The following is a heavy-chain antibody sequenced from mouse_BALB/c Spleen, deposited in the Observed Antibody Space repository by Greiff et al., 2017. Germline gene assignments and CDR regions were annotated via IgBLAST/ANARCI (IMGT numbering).Heavy chain of an antibody. CDR2: INSNGGST. V-gene: IGHV5-6-2*01. Sequence: EVKLMESGGGLVKLGGSLKLSCAASGFTFSSYYMSWVRQTPEKRLELVAAINSNGGSTYYPDTVKGRFTISRDNAKNTLYLQMSSLKSEDTALYYCARRAGTSWYFDVWGAGTTVTVSS. J-gene: IGHJ1*01. D-gene: IGHD4-1*01. CDR1: GFTFSSYY. CDR3: ARRAGTSWYFDV.